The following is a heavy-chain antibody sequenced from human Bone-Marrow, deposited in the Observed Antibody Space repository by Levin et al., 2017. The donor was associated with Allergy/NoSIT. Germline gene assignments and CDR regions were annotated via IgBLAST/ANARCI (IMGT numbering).Heavy chain of an antibody. V-gene: IGHV3-48*02. CDR2: ISSSSSTI. D-gene: IGHD6-6*01. J-gene: IGHJ6*02. CDR1: GFTLSSYS. CDR3: ARDPQGNREAARRSLWKNYSYYYGMDV. Sequence: GGSLRLSCAVSGFTLSSYSMNWVRQAPGKGLEWISYISSSSSTIYYADSVKGRFTISRDNAKNSLHLQMNSLRDEDTAIYYCARDPQGNREAARRSLWKNYSYYYGMDVWGQGTTVTVSS.